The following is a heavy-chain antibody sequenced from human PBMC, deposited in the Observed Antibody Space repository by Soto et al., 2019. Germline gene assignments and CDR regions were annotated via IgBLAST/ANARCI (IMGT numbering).Heavy chain of an antibody. CDR3: AAQVPRITMVRGVIWENGMDV. V-gene: IGHV3-23*01. Sequence: PGGSRRRSCTASGFTFSSYAMSGVGQAPGKGLEWVSAISGSGGSTYYADSVKGRFTISRDNSKNTLYLQMHSLRAEDTAVYYCAAQVPRITMVRGVIWENGMDVWGQGTTVTFSS. CDR1: GFTFSSYA. J-gene: IGHJ6*02. CDR2: ISGSGGST. D-gene: IGHD3-10*01.